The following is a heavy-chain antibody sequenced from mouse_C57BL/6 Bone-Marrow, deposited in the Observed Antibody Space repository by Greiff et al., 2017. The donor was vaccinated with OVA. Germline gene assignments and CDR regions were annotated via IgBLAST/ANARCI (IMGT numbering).Heavy chain of an antibody. V-gene: IGHV6-3*01. CDR3: TGFAWAMDY. J-gene: IGHJ4*01. CDR2: ISLKYDNYAP. CDR1: GFTFSNYW. Sequence: EVMLVESGGGLVHPGGSMKLSCVASGFTFSNYWMNWFRQSPAKGLEWVAQISLKYDNYAPHYAASVKGRFTIARDDSQSSVYLQMNNVRAEDTGSYDSTGFAWAMDYWGQGTSVTVSS.